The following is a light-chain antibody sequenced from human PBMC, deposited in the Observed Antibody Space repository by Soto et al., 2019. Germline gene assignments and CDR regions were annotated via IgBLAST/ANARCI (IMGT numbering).Light chain of an antibody. J-gene: IGLJ2*01. Sequence: QSALTQPASVSGSPGQSITISRTGTSSDIGGYNYVSWYQQHPGKAPKLMIYDVSNRPSGVSNRFSGSKSGNTASLTISGLQAEDEADYYCSSQAVSSTLVFGGGTKLTVL. CDR1: SSDIGGYNY. V-gene: IGLV2-14*01. CDR2: DVS. CDR3: SSQAVSSTLV.